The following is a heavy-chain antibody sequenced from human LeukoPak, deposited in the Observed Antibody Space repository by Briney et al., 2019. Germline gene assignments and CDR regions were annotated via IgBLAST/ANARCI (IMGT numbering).Heavy chain of an antibody. CDR3: ARDYFGSGNYYLPFGY. CDR2: ISGSGGNT. Sequence: GGSLRLSCAASGFTFSGYAMSWVRQAPGKGLEWVSAISGSGGNTYYADSVKGRFTISRDNSKNTLYLQMISLRAEDTAVYYCARDYFGSGNYYLPFGYWGQGTLVTVSS. V-gene: IGHV3-23*01. CDR1: GFTFSGYA. D-gene: IGHD3-10*01. J-gene: IGHJ4*02.